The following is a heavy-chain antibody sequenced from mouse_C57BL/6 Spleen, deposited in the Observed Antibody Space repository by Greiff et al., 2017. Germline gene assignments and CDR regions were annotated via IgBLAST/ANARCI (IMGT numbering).Heavy chain of an antibody. CDR1: GFTFSSYA. V-gene: IGHV5-4*03. Sequence: EVMLVESGGGLVKPGGSLKLSCAASGFTFSSYAMSWVRQTPEKRLEWVATISDGGSYTYYPDNVKGRFTISRDNAKNNLYLQMSHLKSEDTAMYYCARGPWGGTFPFDYWGQGTTLTVSS. D-gene: IGHD4-1*01. CDR3: ARGPWGGTFPFDY. J-gene: IGHJ2*01. CDR2: ISDGGSYT.